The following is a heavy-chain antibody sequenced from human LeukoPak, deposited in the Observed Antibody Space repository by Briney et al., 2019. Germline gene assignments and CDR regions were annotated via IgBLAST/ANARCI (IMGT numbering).Heavy chain of an antibody. CDR1: GFTFSSYA. D-gene: IGHD3-10*01. J-gene: IGHJ4*02. Sequence: GGSLRLSCAASGFTFSSYAMHWVRQAPGKGLEYVSAISSNGGSTYYANSVKGRFTISRDNSKNTLYLQMSSLRAEDMAVYYCARDRGGAAAVLYYFDYWGQGTLVTVSS. CDR2: ISSNGGST. CDR3: ARDRGGAAAVLYYFDY. V-gene: IGHV3-64*01.